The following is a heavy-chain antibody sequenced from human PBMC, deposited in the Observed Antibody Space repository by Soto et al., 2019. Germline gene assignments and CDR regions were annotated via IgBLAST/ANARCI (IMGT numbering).Heavy chain of an antibody. D-gene: IGHD2-2*02. J-gene: IGHJ3*02. CDR3: ARTPHIVVVPAAIPNDAFDI. V-gene: IGHV1-69*01. CDR1: GGTFSSYA. CDR2: IIPIFGTA. Sequence: QVQLVQSGAEVKKPGSSVKVSCKASGGTFSSYAISWVRQAPGQGLEWMGGIIPIFGTANYAQKFQGRVTITADESTTTPYMELSSLRAEDTAVYYCARTPHIVVVPAAIPNDAFDIWGQGTMVTVSS.